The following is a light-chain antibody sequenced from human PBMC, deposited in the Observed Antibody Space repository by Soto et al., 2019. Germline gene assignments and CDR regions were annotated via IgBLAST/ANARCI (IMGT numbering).Light chain of an antibody. V-gene: IGLV2-14*01. Sequence: QSALTQQASVSGSPGQSITISCTGTSSDVGGYNYVSWYQQHPGKAPKLMIYDVSNRPSGVSNRFSGSKSGNTASLTISGLQAEDEADYYCSSYTSSSTYVFGTETKVTVL. CDR2: DVS. CDR3: SSYTSSSTYV. CDR1: SSDVGGYNY. J-gene: IGLJ1*01.